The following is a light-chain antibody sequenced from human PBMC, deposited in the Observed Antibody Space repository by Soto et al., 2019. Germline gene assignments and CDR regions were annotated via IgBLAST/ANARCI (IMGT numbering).Light chain of an antibody. CDR2: GAS. V-gene: IGKV1D-12*01. Sequence: DIQMTQSPSSVSASVGDRVSITCRASQGINSWLAWYQQKPGKAPKLLIYGASSLQSGVPSRFSGSGSVTDFTLTITSLPPEDFATYYCQQTNSFPYTFGQGTKLEIK. J-gene: IGKJ2*01. CDR3: QQTNSFPYT. CDR1: QGINSW.